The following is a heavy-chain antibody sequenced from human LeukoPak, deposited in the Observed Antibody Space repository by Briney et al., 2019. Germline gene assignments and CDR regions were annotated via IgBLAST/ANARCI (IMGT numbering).Heavy chain of an antibody. Sequence: SETLSHTCAVYGGSFSGYYWSWIRQPPGKGLEWIGEINHSGSTNYNPSLKSRVTISVDTSKNQFSLKLSSVTAADTAVYYCARRDFWSGLDYWGQGTLVTVSS. CDR1: GGSFSGYY. V-gene: IGHV4-34*01. CDR3: ARRDFWSGLDY. D-gene: IGHD3-3*01. J-gene: IGHJ4*02. CDR2: INHSGST.